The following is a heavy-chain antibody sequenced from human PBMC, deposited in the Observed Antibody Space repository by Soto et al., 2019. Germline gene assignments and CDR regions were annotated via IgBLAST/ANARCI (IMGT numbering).Heavy chain of an antibody. Sequence: QVQLVESGGGVVQPGRSLRLSCAASGFTFSSYAMHWVRQAPGKGLEWVAVISYDGSNKYYADSVKGRFTISRDNSKNTLYLQMNSLRAEDTAVYYCARDLSGYSSSWGQGTLVTVSS. CDR1: GFTFSSYA. CDR3: ARDLSGYSSS. CDR2: ISYDGSNK. D-gene: IGHD6-19*01. V-gene: IGHV3-30-3*01. J-gene: IGHJ4*02.